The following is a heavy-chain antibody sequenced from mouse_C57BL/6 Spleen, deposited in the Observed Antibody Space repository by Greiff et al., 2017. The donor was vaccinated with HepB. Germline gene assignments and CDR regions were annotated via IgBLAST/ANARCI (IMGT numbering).Heavy chain of an antibody. CDR1: GYTFTSYW. D-gene: IGHD3-1*01. CDR2: IDPSDSET. V-gene: IGHV1-52*01. Sequence: QVQLQQPGAELVRPGSSVKLSCKASGYTFTSYWMHWVKQRPLQGLEWIGNIDPSDSETHYNQKFKDKATLTVDKSSSTAYMQLSSLTSEDSAVYYCARARGGAWFAYWGQGTLVTVSA. CDR3: ARARGGAWFAY. J-gene: IGHJ3*01.